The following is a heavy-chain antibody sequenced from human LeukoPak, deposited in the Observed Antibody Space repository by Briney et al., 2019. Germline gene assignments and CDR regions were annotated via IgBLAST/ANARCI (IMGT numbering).Heavy chain of an antibody. CDR3: ARIQLWSTTWFDP. J-gene: IGHJ5*02. D-gene: IGHD5-18*01. Sequence: SETLSLTCAVSGGSFSGYYWSWIRQPPGKGLEWIGEINHSGSTNYNPSLKSRVTISVDTSKNQFSLKLSSVTAADTAVYYCARIQLWSTTWFDPWGQGTLVTVSS. CDR2: INHSGST. V-gene: IGHV4-34*01. CDR1: GGSFSGYY.